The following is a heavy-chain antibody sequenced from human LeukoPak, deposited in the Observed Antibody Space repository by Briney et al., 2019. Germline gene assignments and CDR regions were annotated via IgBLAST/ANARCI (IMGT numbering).Heavy chain of an antibody. Sequence: GGSLRLSCTASGFTFSSYWMHWVRHAPGKGLVWVSRINTDGSSTTYADSVRGRFTISRDNAKNTLYLQMNSLRAEDTAVYYCARAGYCSGTNCYLYFQHWGQGTLVTVSS. D-gene: IGHD2-2*03. V-gene: IGHV3-74*01. CDR2: INTDGSST. CDR1: GFTFSSYW. CDR3: ARAGYCSGTNCYLYFQH. J-gene: IGHJ1*01.